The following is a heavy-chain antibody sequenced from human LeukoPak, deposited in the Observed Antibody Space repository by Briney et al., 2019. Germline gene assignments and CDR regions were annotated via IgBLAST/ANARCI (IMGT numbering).Heavy chain of an antibody. D-gene: IGHD3-3*01. CDR2: ISSSSSYI. J-gene: IGHJ4*02. CDR3: AGTTYYDFWSGYYVPDFDY. V-gene: IGHV3-21*01. Sequence: PGGSLRLSCAASGFTFSSYSMNWVRQAPGKGLEWVSSISSSSSYIYYADSVKGRFTISRDNAKNSLYLQMNSLRAEDTAVYYCAGTTYYDFWSGYYVPDFDYWGREPWSPSPQ. CDR1: GFTFSSYS.